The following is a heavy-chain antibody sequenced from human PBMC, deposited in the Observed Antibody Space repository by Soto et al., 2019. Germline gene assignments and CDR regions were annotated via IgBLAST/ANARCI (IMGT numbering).Heavy chain of an antibody. CDR3: AKDRITIFGVVIPYLFDP. V-gene: IGHV3-48*01. Sequence: PGGSLRLSCAASGFTFSSYSMNWVRQAPGKGLEWVSYISSSSSTVYYADSVKGRFTISRDNAKNSLYLRMNSLRGEDTAVYYCAKDRITIFGVVIPYLFDPWGQGTLVTV. D-gene: IGHD3-3*01. J-gene: IGHJ5*02. CDR2: ISSSSSTV. CDR1: GFTFSSYS.